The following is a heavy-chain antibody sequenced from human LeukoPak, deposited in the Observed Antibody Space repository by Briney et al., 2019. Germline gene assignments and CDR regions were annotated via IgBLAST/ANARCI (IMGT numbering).Heavy chain of an antibody. CDR1: GGSISSYY. Sequence: SETLSLTCTVSGGSISSYYWSWIRQPAGKGLEWIGRIYTCGSTNYNPSLKSRVTMSVDTSKNQFSLKLSSVTAADTAVYYCARHYYGSGSYYGALDIWGQGTMVTVSS. J-gene: IGHJ3*02. CDR2: IYTCGST. V-gene: IGHV4-4*07. D-gene: IGHD3-10*01. CDR3: ARHYYGSGSYYGALDI.